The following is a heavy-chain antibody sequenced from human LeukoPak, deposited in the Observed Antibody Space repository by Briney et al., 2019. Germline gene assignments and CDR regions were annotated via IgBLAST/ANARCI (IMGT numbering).Heavy chain of an antibody. Sequence: KSSETLSLTCTVSGGSISSYYWSWIRQPPGKGLEWIGYIYYSGSTNYKPSLKSRVTISVETSKNQFSLKLRSVTAADTAVYYCARDLVTTDAFDIWGQGTMVTVSS. CDR3: ARDLVTTDAFDI. CDR2: IYYSGST. CDR1: GGSISSYY. D-gene: IGHD4-17*01. J-gene: IGHJ3*02. V-gene: IGHV4-59*01.